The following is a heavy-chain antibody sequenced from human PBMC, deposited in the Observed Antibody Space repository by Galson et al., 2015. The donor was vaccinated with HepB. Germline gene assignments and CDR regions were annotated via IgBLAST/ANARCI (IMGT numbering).Heavy chain of an antibody. J-gene: IGHJ4*02. D-gene: IGHD3-10*01. V-gene: IGHV3-33*01. Sequence: LRLSCAASGFTFSSYGMHWVRQAPGKGLEWVAVIWYDGSNKYYADSVKGRFTISRDNSKNTLYLQMNSLRAEDTAVYYCARELGEAYYGSGSYEVDYWGQGTLVTVSS. CDR2: IWYDGSNK. CDR1: GFTFSSYG. CDR3: ARELGEAYYGSGSYEVDY.